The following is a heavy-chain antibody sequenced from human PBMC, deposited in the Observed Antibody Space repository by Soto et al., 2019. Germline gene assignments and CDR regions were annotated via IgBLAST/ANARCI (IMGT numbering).Heavy chain of an antibody. Sequence: QVQLVQSGAEVKKPGASVKVSCKASGYTFTGYYMHGVRQAPGQGLEWMGWINPNSGGTNYAQKFQGRVTMTRDTSISTAYMELSRLRSDDTAVYYCARDLLTRSRSGVTAAGTGYWGQGTLVTVSS. CDR2: INPNSGGT. J-gene: IGHJ4*02. CDR1: GYTFTGYY. D-gene: IGHD6-13*01. V-gene: IGHV1-2*02. CDR3: ARDLLTRSRSGVTAAGTGY.